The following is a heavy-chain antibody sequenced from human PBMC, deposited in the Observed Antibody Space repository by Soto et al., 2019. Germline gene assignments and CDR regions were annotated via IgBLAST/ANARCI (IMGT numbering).Heavy chain of an antibody. V-gene: IGHV1-18*01. Sequence: QVQLVQSGAEVTKPGASVTVSCKTSGYTFSNYGINWVRQAPGQGLEWMGWISGYNGNTNYAQTVQGRVTMTTDTSTCTVYMELRSLKSDDPAIYYCSRFIMVGGWFDPNYYPGMDVWGPGAKVTVSS. J-gene: IGHJ6*02. CDR3: SRFIMVGGWFDPNYYPGMDV. CDR1: GYTFSNYG. CDR2: ISGYNGNT. D-gene: IGHD6-19*01.